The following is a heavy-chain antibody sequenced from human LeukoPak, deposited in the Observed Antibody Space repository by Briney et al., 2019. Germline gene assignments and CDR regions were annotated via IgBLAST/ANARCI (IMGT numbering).Heavy chain of an antibody. Sequence: PGGSLRLSCAASAFTFSTYNMNWVGQAPGKGLEWVSVISSSSSDIYFAGSVKGRFTISRDNAKNSLYLQMNSLRGEDTAVYYCTRELGVDWGQGTLVTVSS. J-gene: IGHJ4*02. CDR3: TRELGVD. CDR1: AFTFSTYN. V-gene: IGHV3-21*01. CDR2: ISSSSSDI. D-gene: IGHD3-10*01.